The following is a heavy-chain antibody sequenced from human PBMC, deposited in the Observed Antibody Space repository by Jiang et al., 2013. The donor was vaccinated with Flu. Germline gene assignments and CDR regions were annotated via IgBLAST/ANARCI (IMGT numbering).Heavy chain of an antibody. CDR2: TYYRSKWYN. V-gene: IGHV6-1*01. D-gene: IGHD6-19*01. Sequence: AAWNWIRQSPSRGLEWLGRTYYRSKWYNDYAVSVKSRITINPDTSKNQFSLQLNSVTPEDTAVYYCARDDHIRVGWYVWFDPWGQGTLVTVS. CDR3: ARDDHIRVGWYVWFDP. J-gene: IGHJ5*02. CDR1: AA.